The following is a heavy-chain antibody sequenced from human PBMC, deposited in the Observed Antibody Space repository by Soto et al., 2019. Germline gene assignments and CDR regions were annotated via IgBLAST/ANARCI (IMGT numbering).Heavy chain of an antibody. D-gene: IGHD4-17*01. J-gene: IGHJ5*02. CDR2: INHSGST. CDR3: ASPRSDDYAWFDP. V-gene: IGHV4-34*01. Sequence: QVQLQQWGAGLLKPSETLSLTCAVYGGSCSGYYWSWIRQPPGKGLEWIGEINHSGSTNYNPSLKSRVTISVDTSKNQFSLKLSSVTAADTAVYYCASPRSDDYAWFDPWGQGTLVTVSS. CDR1: GGSCSGYY.